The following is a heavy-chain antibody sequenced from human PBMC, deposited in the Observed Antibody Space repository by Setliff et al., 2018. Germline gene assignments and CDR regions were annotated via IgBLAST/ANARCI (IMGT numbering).Heavy chain of an antibody. CDR2: ITGSGGGT. J-gene: IGHJ4*02. CDR3: AKAIYCSGGSCYSGRPDYFDY. D-gene: IGHD2-15*01. Sequence: PGGSLRLSCAASGFTFSSYSMNWVRQAPGKGLEWVSLITGSGGGTYYADSVKGRFTISRDNSNNTLYLQMNSLRADDTAVYYCAKAIYCSGGSCYSGRPDYFDYWGQGTLVTVSS. CDR1: GFTFSSYS. V-gene: IGHV3-23*01.